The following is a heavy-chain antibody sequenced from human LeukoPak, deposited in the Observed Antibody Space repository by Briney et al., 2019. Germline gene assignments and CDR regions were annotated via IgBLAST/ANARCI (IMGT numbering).Heavy chain of an antibody. CDR3: ARVGGRGGYYFDY. CDR2: IKQDGSEK. J-gene: IGHJ4*02. D-gene: IGHD3-16*01. Sequence: GGSLRLCCAASGFTFSSYWMSWVRQAPGKGLERVANIKQDGSEKYYVDSVKGRFTISRDNAKNSLYVQMNSLRAEDTAVYYCARVGGRGGYYFDYWGQGTLVTVSS. CDR1: GFTFSSYW. V-gene: IGHV3-7*01.